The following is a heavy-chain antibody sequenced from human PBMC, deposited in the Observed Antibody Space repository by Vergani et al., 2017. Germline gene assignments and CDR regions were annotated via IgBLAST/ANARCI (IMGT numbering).Heavy chain of an antibody. CDR1: GGSFRGYY. CDR2: INHSGST. J-gene: IGHJ3*02. CDR3: ARLIVVVPAARHITILAFDI. Sequence: QVQLQQWGAGLLKPSETLSLTCAVYGGSFRGYYWSWIRQPPGKGLEWVGEINHSGSTNYNPSLKSRVTISVDTSKNQFSLKLSSVTAANTAVYYCARLIVVVPAARHITILAFDIWGQGTMVTVSS. D-gene: IGHD2-2*01. V-gene: IGHV4-34*01.